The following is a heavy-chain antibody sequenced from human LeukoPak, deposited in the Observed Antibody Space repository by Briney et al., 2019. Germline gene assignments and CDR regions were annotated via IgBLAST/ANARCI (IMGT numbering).Heavy chain of an antibody. CDR2: ISYDGSNK. J-gene: IGHJ4*02. D-gene: IGHD3-3*01. Sequence: GGSLRLSCAASGFTFSSYGMHWVRQAPGKGLEWVAVISYDGSNKYYADSVKGRFTISRDNSKNTLYLQMNSLRAEDTAVYYCARGDDFWIGYDGGAFDYWGQGTLVTVSS. V-gene: IGHV3-30*03. CDR1: GFTFSSYG. CDR3: ARGDDFWIGYDGGAFDY.